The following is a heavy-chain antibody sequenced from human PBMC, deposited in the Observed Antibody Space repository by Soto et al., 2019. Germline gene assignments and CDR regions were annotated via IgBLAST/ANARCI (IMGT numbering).Heavy chain of an antibody. V-gene: IGHV5-51*01. CDR3: ARGRQTWIQLGYYYGMDV. J-gene: IGHJ6*02. CDR1: GYSFTSYW. D-gene: IGHD5-18*01. Sequence: GESLKISCKGSGYSFTSYWIGWVRQMPGKGLEWMGIIYPGDSDTRYSPSFQGQVTISADKSISTAYLQWSSLKASDTAMYYCARGRQTWIQLGYYYGMDVWGQGTTVTVSS. CDR2: IYPGDSDT.